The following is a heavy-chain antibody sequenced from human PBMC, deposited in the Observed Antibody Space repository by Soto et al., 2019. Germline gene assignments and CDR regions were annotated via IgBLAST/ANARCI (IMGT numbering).Heavy chain of an antibody. CDR1: GGSISSYY. J-gene: IGHJ3*02. D-gene: IGHD6-19*01. Sequence: SETLSLTCTVSGGSISSYYWSWIRQPPGKGLEWIGYIYYSGSTNYNPSLKSRVTISVDTSKNQFSLKLSSVTAADTAVYYCARTDFGIAVAGDAFDIWGQGTMVTVSS. CDR3: ARTDFGIAVAGDAFDI. V-gene: IGHV4-59*08. CDR2: IYYSGST.